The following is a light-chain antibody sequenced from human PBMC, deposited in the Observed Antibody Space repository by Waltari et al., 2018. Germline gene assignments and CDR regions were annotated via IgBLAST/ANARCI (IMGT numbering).Light chain of an antibody. CDR3: QVWDSNSDHVV. J-gene: IGLJ2*01. Sequence: SYVLPQPPSVSVAPGQTARITCDGNYIESKSVIWFQQKPGQAPVLVVYYDSDRPSGVPERFSGYNSGNTATLTISRVEVGDEADYHCQVWDSNSDHVVFGGGTRLTVL. V-gene: IGLV3-21*02. CDR1: YIESKS. CDR2: YDS.